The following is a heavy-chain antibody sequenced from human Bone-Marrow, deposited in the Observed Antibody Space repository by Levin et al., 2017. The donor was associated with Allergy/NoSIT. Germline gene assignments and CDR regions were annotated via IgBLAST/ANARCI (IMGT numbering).Heavy chain of an antibody. CDR2: MNPNSGNT. J-gene: IGHJ3*01. Sequence: VASVKVSCKASGYTFTDYDINWVRQANGQGLEWMGWMNPNSGNTGYAQKFQGRVTMTRSTSISAAYMELNSLRSEDTAFYYCARRYSSGWDKGAFDVWGQGTMVNVSS. V-gene: IGHV1-8*01. CDR1: GYTFTDYD. D-gene: IGHD6-19*01. CDR3: ARRYSSGWDKGAFDV.